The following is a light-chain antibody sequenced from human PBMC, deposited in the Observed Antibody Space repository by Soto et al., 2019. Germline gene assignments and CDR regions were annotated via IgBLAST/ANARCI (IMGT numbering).Light chain of an antibody. J-gene: IGLJ2*01. CDR1: NVGRKS. CDR3: QVWDTSSDHPVV. Sequence: SYELTQPPSVSVAPGKTARITCGGNNVGRKSVHWYQQKPGQAPVLVISHDSDRPSGIPERFSGSKSGNTATLTISTVEAGDEADYYCQVWDTSSDHPVVFGGGTKVTVL. CDR2: HDS. V-gene: IGLV3-21*04.